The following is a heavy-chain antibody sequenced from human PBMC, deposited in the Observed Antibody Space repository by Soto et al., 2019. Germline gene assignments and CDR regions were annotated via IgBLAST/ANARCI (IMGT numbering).Heavy chain of an antibody. D-gene: IGHD6-13*01. Sequence: SETLSLTCAVYGGSFSGYYWSWIRQPPGKGLEWIGEINHSGSTNYNPSLKSRVTISVDTSKNQFSLKLSSVTAADTAVYYCARVTEYSSSWYPVDYYYYYMDVWGKGTTVTVSS. CDR3: ARVTEYSSSWYPVDYYYYYMDV. CDR1: GGSFSGYY. CDR2: INHSGST. V-gene: IGHV4-34*01. J-gene: IGHJ6*03.